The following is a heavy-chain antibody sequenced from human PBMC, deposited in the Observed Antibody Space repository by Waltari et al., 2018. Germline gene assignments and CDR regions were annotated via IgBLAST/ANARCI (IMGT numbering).Heavy chain of an antibody. CDR1: GFTFGSYS. CDR3: ASGSMPLGDNWFDP. D-gene: IGHD1-26*01. CDR2: ISNISSYQ. J-gene: IGHJ5*02. V-gene: IGHV3-21*01. Sequence: EVQLVESGGGLVKPGGSLRLSCAASGFTFGSYSMTWVRPAPGKGRDGVSSISNISSYQNYADTVKGRFTISIDNAKNSLYLQMNSLRAEDTAVYYCASGSMPLGDNWFDPWGQGTLVTVSS.